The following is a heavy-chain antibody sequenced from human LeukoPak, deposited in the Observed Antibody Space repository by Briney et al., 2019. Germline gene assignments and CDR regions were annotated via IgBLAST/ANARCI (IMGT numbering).Heavy chain of an antibody. V-gene: IGHV3-23*01. CDR1: GFSFSSYG. Sequence: GGSLRPSCAASGFSFSSYGMSWVRQAPGKGLEWVSTISGDGGSTYYADSVKGRFTISRDNSKNTLYLQMNSLRAEDTAVYNCAKDRVVRGVMGAFDIWGQGTMVTVSS. D-gene: IGHD3-10*01. CDR3: AKDRVVRGVMGAFDI. J-gene: IGHJ3*02. CDR2: ISGDGGST.